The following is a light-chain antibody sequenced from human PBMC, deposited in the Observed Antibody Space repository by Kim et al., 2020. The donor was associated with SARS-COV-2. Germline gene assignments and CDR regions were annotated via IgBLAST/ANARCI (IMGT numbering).Light chain of an antibody. Sequence: DIQMTQSPSTLSASAGDRVTITCRASQSISDWLAWYQQKPGKAPNLLIYKASNLQSGVPSRFSGSGSGTEFTLTISSLQPDDSATYYCQQSHTYWTFGQGTRVEIK. V-gene: IGKV1-5*03. J-gene: IGKJ1*01. CDR1: QSISDW. CDR2: KAS. CDR3: QQSHTYWT.